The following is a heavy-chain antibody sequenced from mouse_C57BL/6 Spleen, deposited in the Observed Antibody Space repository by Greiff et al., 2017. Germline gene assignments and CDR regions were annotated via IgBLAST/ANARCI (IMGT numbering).Heavy chain of an antibody. Sequence: QVQLQQSGAELVRPGASVTLSCKASGYTFTDYEMHWVKQTPVHGLEWIGAIDPETGGTAYNQKFKGKAILTADKSSSTAYMELRSLTSEDSAVYYCTRDTTAQATPYAMDYWGQGTSVTVSS. D-gene: IGHD3-2*02. CDR3: TRDTTAQATPYAMDY. CDR2: IDPETGGT. V-gene: IGHV1-15*01. CDR1: GYTFTDYE. J-gene: IGHJ4*01.